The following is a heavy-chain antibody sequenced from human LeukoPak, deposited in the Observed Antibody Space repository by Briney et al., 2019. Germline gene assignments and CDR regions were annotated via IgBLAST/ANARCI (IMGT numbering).Heavy chain of an antibody. CDR2: ISSSSSTI. CDR1: GFTFSSYS. V-gene: IGHV3-48*01. D-gene: IGHD6-13*01. Sequence: GGSLRLSCAASGFTFSSYSMNWVRQAPGKGLEWVSYISSSSSTIYYADSVKGRFTIPRDNAMDSLYLQMNSLRAEDTAVYYCARSEGDSTATPLDYWGQGTLVTVSS. CDR3: ARSEGDSTATPLDY. J-gene: IGHJ4*02.